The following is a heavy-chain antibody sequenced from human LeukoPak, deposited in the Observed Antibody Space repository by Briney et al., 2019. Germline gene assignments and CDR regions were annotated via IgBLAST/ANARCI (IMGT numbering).Heavy chain of an antibody. CDR1: GGSFSGYY. D-gene: IGHD3-22*01. CDR3: ARVAGSPKSATGVITTNRYYFDY. V-gene: IGHV4-34*01. J-gene: IGHJ4*02. Sequence: SSETLSLTCAVYGGSFSGYYWSWIRQPPGKGLEWIGEINHSGSTNYNPSLKSRVTISVDTSKNQFSLKLSSVTAADTAVYYCARVAGSPKSATGVITTNRYYFDYWGQGTLVTVSS. CDR2: INHSGST.